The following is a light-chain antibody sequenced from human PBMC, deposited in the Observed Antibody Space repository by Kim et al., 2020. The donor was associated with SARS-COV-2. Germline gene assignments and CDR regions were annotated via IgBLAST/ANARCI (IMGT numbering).Light chain of an antibody. CDR3: QQYDNWPLT. J-gene: IGKJ4*01. CDR1: QSLSSN. V-gene: IGKV3-15*01. Sequence: LSPGERATLSGRSSQSLSSNLAWYQQKPGQAPRLLVYGASTRATGIPARFSGSESGTEFTLTISSLQSEDFAVYYCQQYDNWPLTFGGGTKVDIK. CDR2: GAS.